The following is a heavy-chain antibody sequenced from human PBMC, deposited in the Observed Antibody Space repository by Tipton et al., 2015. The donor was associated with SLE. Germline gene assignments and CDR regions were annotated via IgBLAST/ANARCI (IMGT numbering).Heavy chain of an antibody. J-gene: IGHJ6*02. Sequence: FLRLSCAASGFTFSSYAMSWVRQAPGKGLEWVAFIRYDGSNKYYADSVKGRFTISRDNSKNTLYLQMNSLRAEDTAVYYCAKDGRWSGYYYGMDVWGQGTTVTVSS. V-gene: IGHV3-30*02. CDR2: IRYDGSNK. CDR1: GFTFSSYA. D-gene: IGHD4-23*01. CDR3: AKDGRWSGYYYGMDV.